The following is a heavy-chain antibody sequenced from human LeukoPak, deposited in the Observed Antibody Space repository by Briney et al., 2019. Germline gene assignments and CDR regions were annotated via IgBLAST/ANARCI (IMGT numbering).Heavy chain of an antibody. CDR1: GFTFSDYY. V-gene: IGHV3-11*01. CDR2: ISQSGTTI. J-gene: IGHJ4*02. D-gene: IGHD3-10*01. CDR3: AREGHTYGSDY. Sequence: GRSLRLSCTASGFTFSDYYMRWIRQAPGKGLEWVSYISQSGTTIYYADSVKGRFTVSRDNGKNSLYLQMSSLRAEDTGMYYCAREGHTYGSDYWGQGTLVTVSS.